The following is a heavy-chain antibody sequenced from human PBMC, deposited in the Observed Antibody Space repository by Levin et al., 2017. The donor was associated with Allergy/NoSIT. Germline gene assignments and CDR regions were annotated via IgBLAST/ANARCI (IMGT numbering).Heavy chain of an antibody. Sequence: ASVKVSCKASGYTFTSYDINWVRQATGQGLEWMGWMNPNSGNTGYAQKFQGRVTMTRNTSISTAYMELSSLRSEDTAVYYCARGPYRRGGKQLGLSYYYYGMDVWGQGTTVTVSS. J-gene: IGHJ6*02. D-gene: IGHD6-6*01. CDR2: MNPNSGNT. CDR3: ARGPYRRGGKQLGLSYYYYGMDV. CDR1: GYTFTSYD. V-gene: IGHV1-8*01.